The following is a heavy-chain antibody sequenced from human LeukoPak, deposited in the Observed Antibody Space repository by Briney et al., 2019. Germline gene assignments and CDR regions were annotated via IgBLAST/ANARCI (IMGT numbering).Heavy chain of an antibody. D-gene: IGHD1-1*01. Sequence: GESLKISCKCSGYSFTYYWIGWVRQMPGKGLEWMGIIYPGDSDTRYRPSFQGQVTISVDKSISTAYPQWSSLKASDTAMYYCARQDGNSKYYFDYWGQGTLVTVSS. CDR3: ARQDGNSKYYFDY. CDR1: GYSFTYYW. J-gene: IGHJ4*02. CDR2: IYPGDSDT. V-gene: IGHV5-51*01.